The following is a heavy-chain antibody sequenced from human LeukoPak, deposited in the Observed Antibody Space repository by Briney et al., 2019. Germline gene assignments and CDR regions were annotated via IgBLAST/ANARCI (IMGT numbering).Heavy chain of an antibody. CDR3: ARPSYGYSSGWYTVDY. Sequence: GASLKISCKASGYPFTTYWIGWVRPMPGKGLEWMGRIDPSDSYTNYSPSFQGHVTISADKSISTAYLQWSSLKASDTAMYYCARPSYGYSSGWYTVDYWGQGTLVTVAS. CDR1: GYPFTTYW. D-gene: IGHD6-19*01. J-gene: IGHJ4*02. CDR2: IDPSDSYT. V-gene: IGHV5-10-1*01.